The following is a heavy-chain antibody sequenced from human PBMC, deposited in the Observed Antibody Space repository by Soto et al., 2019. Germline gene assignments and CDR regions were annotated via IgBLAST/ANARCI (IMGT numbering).Heavy chain of an antibody. CDR2: IKFDGSTT. D-gene: IGHD5-18*01. V-gene: IGHV3-74*01. CDR3: ARGIRNYYGVDV. CDR1: GFTFSTYW. Sequence: EVPVVESGGGLVQPGGSLRLSCVASGFTFSTYWMHWVCQAPGKGLVWVSRIKFDGSTTSYADSVKGRFTISRDNAKNTVYLQMNSLRAEDTGVYYCARGIRNYYGVDVWGQGTTVTVSS. J-gene: IGHJ6*02.